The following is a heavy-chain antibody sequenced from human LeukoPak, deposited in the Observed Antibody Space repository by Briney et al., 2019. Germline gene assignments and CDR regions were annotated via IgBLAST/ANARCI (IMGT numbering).Heavy chain of an antibody. CDR3: AGYDFWSGSFDY. V-gene: IGHV3-30-3*01. CDR2: ISYDGNSK. Sequence: GGSLRLSCAASIITFSSYVMHLVRRAPGKGLEWVAIISYDGNSKYYANSVKGRFTISRDNSKKMLYLQMNSLRGDDTAVYYCAGYDFWSGSFDYWGQGTLVTVSS. D-gene: IGHD3-3*01. CDR1: IITFSSYV. J-gene: IGHJ4*02.